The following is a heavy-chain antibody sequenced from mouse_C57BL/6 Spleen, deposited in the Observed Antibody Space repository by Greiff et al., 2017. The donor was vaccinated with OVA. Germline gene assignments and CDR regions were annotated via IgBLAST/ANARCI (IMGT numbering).Heavy chain of an antibody. CDR1: GYSFTGYY. CDR3: GRRHYGSSYDAMDY. J-gene: IGHJ4*01. V-gene: IGHV1-42*01. D-gene: IGHD1-1*01. Sequence: VHVKQSGPELVKPGASVKISCKASGYSFTGYYMNWVKQSPEKSLEWIGEINPSTGGTTYNQKFKAKATLTVDKSSSTAYMQLKSLTSEDSAVYYCGRRHYGSSYDAMDYWGQGTSVTVSS. CDR2: INPSTGGT.